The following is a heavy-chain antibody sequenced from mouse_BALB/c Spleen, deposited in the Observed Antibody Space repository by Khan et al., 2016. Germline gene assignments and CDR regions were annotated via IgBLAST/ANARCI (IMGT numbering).Heavy chain of an antibody. V-gene: IGHV4-1*02. CDR3: ASPVRGFAY. CDR1: GFDFSRYW. CDR2: INPDSSTI. J-gene: IGHJ3*01. Sequence: EVKLLESGGGLVQPGGSLKLSCAASGFDFSRYWMSWVRQAPGKGLEWIGAINPDSSTINYTPSLKDKFIISRDNAKNTLYLQMSKVRSEDTALYYCASPVRGFAYWGQGTLVTVSA. D-gene: IGHD2-5*01.